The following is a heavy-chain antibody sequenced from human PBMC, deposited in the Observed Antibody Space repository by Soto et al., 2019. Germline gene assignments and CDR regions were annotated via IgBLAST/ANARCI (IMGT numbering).Heavy chain of an antibody. Sequence: SETLSLTCTVSGDSITNGDYYWCWIRQPPGKGLEWIGSIYYTGSTYYNPSLKSRVTISVDSSKNQFSLKLSSVTAADTAVYYCAGQRDYNGMDVWGQGTTVTVSS. CDR3: AGQRDYNGMDV. V-gene: IGHV4-39*01. CDR1: GDSITNGDYY. CDR2: IYYTGST. J-gene: IGHJ6*02.